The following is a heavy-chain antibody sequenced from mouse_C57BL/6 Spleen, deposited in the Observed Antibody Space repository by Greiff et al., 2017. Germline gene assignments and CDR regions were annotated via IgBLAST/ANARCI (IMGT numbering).Heavy chain of an antibody. D-gene: IGHD2-5*01. Sequence: QVQLQQSGAELMKPGASVKFSCKATGYTFTGYWIEWVKQRPGHGLEWIGEILPRSGSTNYNEKFKGKATFTADKSSNTAYMQLSSRTTEDSAIYYGARPYSSYINWYFDVWGTGTTVTVSS. CDR1: GYTFTGYW. J-gene: IGHJ1*03. CDR2: ILPRSGST. V-gene: IGHV1-9*01. CDR3: ARPYSSYINWYFDV.